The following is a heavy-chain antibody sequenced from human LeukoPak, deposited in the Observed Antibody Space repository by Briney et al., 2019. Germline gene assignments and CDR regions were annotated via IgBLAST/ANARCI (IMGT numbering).Heavy chain of an antibody. Sequence: GGSLRLSCAASGFTFSNYWMNWVRQAPGKGLEWVSSISSSGVYIYYADSLKGRFTISRDNAKDSLYLQMNSLRAEDTAVYYCARSLGSCSTTTCYDNWFDPWGQGTLVTVSS. V-gene: IGHV3-21*01. CDR3: ARSLGSCSTTTCYDNWFDP. J-gene: IGHJ5*02. D-gene: IGHD2-2*01. CDR2: ISSSGVYI. CDR1: GFTFSNYW.